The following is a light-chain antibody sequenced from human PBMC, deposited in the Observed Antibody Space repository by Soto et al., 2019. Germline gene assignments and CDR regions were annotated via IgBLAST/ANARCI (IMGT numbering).Light chain of an antibody. CDR2: GNS. CDR1: TSNIGAGYD. V-gene: IGLV1-40*01. Sequence: QSVLTQPPSVSGAPGRRSTIPGLGSTSNIGAGYDVHWYQQLPGTAPKLLIYGNSNRPSGVPDRFSGSKSGTSASLAITGLQAEDEADYYCQSYDSSLSGVVFGGGTKLTVL. J-gene: IGLJ2*01. CDR3: QSYDSSLSGVV.